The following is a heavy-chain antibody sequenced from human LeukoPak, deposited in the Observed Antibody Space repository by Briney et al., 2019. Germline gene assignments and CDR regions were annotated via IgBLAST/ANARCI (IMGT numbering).Heavy chain of an antibody. CDR2: INHSGST. D-gene: IGHD6-13*01. J-gene: IGHJ4*02. Sequence: SETLSLTCAVYGGSFSGYYWSWIRQPPGRGLEWIGEINHSGSTNYNPSLKSRVTISVDTSKNQFSLKLSSVTAADTAVYYCARARYSSRRKDYWGQGTLVTVSS. CDR3: ARARYSSRRKDY. V-gene: IGHV4-34*01. CDR1: GGSFSGYY.